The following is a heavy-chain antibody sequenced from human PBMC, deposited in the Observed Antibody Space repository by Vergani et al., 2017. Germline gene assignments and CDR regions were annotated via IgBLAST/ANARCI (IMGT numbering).Heavy chain of an antibody. CDR3: ARVETKLRFLEWLSYYYMDV. CDR2: ISAYNGNT. CDR1: GYTFTSYG. V-gene: IGHV1-18*01. J-gene: IGHJ6*03. D-gene: IGHD3-3*01. Sequence: QVQLVQSGAEVKKPGASVKVSCKASGYTFTSYGISWVRQAPGQRLEWMGWISAYNGNTNYAQKLQGRVTMTTDTSTSTAYMELRSLRSDDTAVYYCARVETKLRFLEWLSYYYMDVWGKGTTVTVSS.